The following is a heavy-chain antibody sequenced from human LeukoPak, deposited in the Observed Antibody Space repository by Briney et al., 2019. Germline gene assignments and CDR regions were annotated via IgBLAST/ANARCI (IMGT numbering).Heavy chain of an antibody. CDR3: AREEWYDFWSGYPGY. V-gene: IGHV3-7*01. D-gene: IGHD3-3*01. CDR1: GFTFSSYW. CDR2: IKQDGSEK. Sequence: GSLRLSCAASGFTFSSYWMSWVGQAPGKGLEWVANIKQDGSEKYYVDSVKGRFTISRDNAKNSLYLQMNSLRAEDTAVYYCAREEWYDFWSGYPGYWGQGTLVTVSS. J-gene: IGHJ4*02.